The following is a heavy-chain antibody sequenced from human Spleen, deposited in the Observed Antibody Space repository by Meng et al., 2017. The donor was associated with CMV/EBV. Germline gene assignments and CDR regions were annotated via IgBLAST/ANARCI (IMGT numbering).Heavy chain of an antibody. Sequence: LQRQESGPGLVKPSETPPLTCTVSGGSISSSSYYWGWLRKPPGKGLEWIGSIYYSGSTYYNPSLKSRVTISVDTSKNQFSLKLSSVTAADTAVYYCAREEGGWFDPWGQGTLVTVSS. V-gene: IGHV4-39*07. CDR2: IYYSGST. D-gene: IGHD3-16*01. CDR3: AREEGGWFDP. CDR1: GGSISSSSYY. J-gene: IGHJ5*02.